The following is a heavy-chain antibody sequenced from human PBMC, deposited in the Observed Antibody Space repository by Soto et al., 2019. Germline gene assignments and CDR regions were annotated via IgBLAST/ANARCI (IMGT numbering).Heavy chain of an antibody. CDR3: ARSITMVRGGSTPWVYYYYYMDV. CDR1: GFTFSSYW. J-gene: IGHJ6*03. CDR2: IKQDGSEK. Sequence: GGSLRLSCAASGFTFSSYWMSWVRQAPGKGLEWVANIKQDGSEKYYVDSVKGRFTISRDNAKNSLYLQMNSLRAEDTAVYYCARSITMVRGGSTPWVYYYYYMDVWGKGTTVTVSS. D-gene: IGHD3-10*01. V-gene: IGHV3-7*01.